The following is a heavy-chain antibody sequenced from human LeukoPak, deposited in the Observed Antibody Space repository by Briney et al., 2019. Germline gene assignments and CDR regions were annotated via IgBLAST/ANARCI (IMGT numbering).Heavy chain of an antibody. CDR2: ITTYNGDT. D-gene: IGHD3-10*01. V-gene: IGHV1-18*01. CDR3: AIVLPYFGY. J-gene: IGHJ4*02. Sequence: ASVRVSCKASGYTFTTYGLSWVRQAPGQGLEWMGWITTYNGDTDYAQKLQGRVTMTADTSTSTAYMELRSLRSDDTAVYYCAIVLPYFGYWGQGTLLTVSS. CDR1: GYTFTTYG.